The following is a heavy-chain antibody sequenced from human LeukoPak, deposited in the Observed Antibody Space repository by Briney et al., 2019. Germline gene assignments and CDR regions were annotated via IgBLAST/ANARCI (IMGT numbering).Heavy chain of an antibody. CDR2: ISGSGGST. V-gene: IGHV3-23*01. CDR1: GFTFSSYA. J-gene: IGHJ4*02. D-gene: IGHD6-19*01. Sequence: PGGSLRLSCAASGFTFSSYAMSWVRQAPGKGLEWVSGISGSGGSTYYADSVKGRFTISRDNSKYTMYMQMNSLRAEDTAVYYCAKDRIAVAAATPDYWGQGALVTVSS. CDR3: AKDRIAVAAATPDY.